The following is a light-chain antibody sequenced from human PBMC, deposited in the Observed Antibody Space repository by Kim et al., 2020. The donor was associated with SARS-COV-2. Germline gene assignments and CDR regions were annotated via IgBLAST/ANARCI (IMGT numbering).Light chain of an antibody. CDR1: VLTKKY. Sequence: PGQTATITCSGDVLTKKYARWFQQKAGQAPVLLIYKDTERPSGIPERFSGSSSGTTVTLTISGAQVEDEADYYCYSASGNDLRVFGGGTQLTVL. CDR3: YSASGNDLRV. J-gene: IGLJ2*01. V-gene: IGLV3-27*01. CDR2: KDT.